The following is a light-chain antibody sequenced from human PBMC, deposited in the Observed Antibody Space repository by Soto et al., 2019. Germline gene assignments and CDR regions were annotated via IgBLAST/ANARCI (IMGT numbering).Light chain of an antibody. CDR3: SSYTSRSIDYV. CDR1: SSDVGGYNN. Sequence: QSALTQPASVSGSPGQSITISCTGTSSDVGGYNNVSWYQQHPGKAPKLMIYEVSNRPSGVSNRFSGSKSGNTASLTISGLQAEDEADYYCSSYTSRSIDYVFGTGTKLTVL. CDR2: EVS. V-gene: IGLV2-14*01. J-gene: IGLJ1*01.